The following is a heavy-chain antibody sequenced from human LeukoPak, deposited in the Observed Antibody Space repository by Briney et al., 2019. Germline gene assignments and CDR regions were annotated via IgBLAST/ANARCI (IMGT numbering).Heavy chain of an antibody. CDR1: GYTFTSYY. CDR3: ATLRYFDWPLDY. D-gene: IGHD3-9*01. CDR2: INPSGGRT. V-gene: IGHV1-46*01. J-gene: IGHJ4*02. Sequence: ASVKVSCKASGYTFTSYYMHWVRQAPGQGLEWMGIINPSGGRTSYAQKFQGRVTMTRDMSTSTVYMELSSLRSEDTAVYYCATLRYFDWPLDYWGQGTLVTVSS.